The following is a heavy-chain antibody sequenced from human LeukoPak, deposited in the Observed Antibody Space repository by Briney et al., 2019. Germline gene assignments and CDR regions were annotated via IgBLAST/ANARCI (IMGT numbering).Heavy chain of an antibody. CDR1: GGSISSSSYY. D-gene: IGHD6-6*01. CDR2: VYHSGST. Sequence: SETLSLTCTVSGGSISSSSYYWGWIRQPPGKGLEWIGEVYHSGSTNYNPSLKSRVTISIDNTKSHFFLKLSSLTAADTAVYYCARARPWVDYWGQGILVTVSS. V-gene: IGHV4-39*07. J-gene: IGHJ4*02. CDR3: ARARPWVDY.